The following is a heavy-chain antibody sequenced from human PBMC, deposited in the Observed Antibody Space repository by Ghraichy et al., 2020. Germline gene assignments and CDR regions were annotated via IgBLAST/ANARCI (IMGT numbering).Heavy chain of an antibody. CDR3: ARAGTRYCSGGSCYAAAYYYYMDV. CDR2: INHSGST. CDR1: GGSFSGYY. D-gene: IGHD2-15*01. V-gene: IGHV4-34*01. Sequence: SETLSLTCAVYGGSFSGYYWSWIRQPPGKGLEWIGEINHSGSTNYNPSLKSRVTISVDTSKNKFSLKLSSVTAADTAVYYCARAGTRYCSGGSCYAAAYYYYMDVWGKGTTVTVSS. J-gene: IGHJ6*03.